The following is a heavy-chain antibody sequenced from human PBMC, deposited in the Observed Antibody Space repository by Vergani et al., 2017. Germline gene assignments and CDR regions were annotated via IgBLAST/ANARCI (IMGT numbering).Heavy chain of an antibody. CDR1: GFTFSSYS. CDR3: ARSLVACKGGY. V-gene: IGHV3-48*01. CDR2: ISTTSDTI. J-gene: IGHJ4*02. D-gene: IGHD6-19*01. Sequence: DVQLVESGGDLVQPGGSLRLSCAASGFTFSSYSMNWVRQAPGKGLEWISYISTTSDTIYYADCGRGRFTISRDNAKNSLSLEMNSLRVEDTAVYFCARSLVACKGGYWGQGTRVAVSS.